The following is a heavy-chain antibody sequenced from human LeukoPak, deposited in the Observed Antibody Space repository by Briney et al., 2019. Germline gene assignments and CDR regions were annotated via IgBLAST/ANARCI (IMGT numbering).Heavy chain of an antibody. J-gene: IGHJ6*02. CDR2: ISGNGGSA. V-gene: IGHV3-23*01. CDR3: AKSKDDPNYYYYYYGLDV. Sequence: VGSLRLSCAASGFIFSSYAMTWVRRAPGKGLEWVSAISGNGGSAYYADSVKGRFTISRDNSKNTLYLHMNGLTAEDTAVYYCAKSKDDPNYYYYYYGLDVWGQGTTVTVFS. CDR1: GFIFSSYA. D-gene: IGHD3-10*01.